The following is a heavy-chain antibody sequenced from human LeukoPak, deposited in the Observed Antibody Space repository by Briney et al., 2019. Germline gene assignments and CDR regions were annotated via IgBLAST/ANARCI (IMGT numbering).Heavy chain of an antibody. V-gene: IGHV3-21*01. CDR3: ARGEDDYSNYPSPRGRY. Sequence: PGGFLRLSCAASGFTFSSYSMNWVRQAPGKGLEWVSSISSSSSYIYYADSVKGRFTISRDNAKNSLYLQMNSLRAEDTAVYYCARGEDDYSNYPSPRGRYWGQGTLVTVSS. D-gene: IGHD4-11*01. CDR1: GFTFSSYS. CDR2: ISSSSSYI. J-gene: IGHJ4*02.